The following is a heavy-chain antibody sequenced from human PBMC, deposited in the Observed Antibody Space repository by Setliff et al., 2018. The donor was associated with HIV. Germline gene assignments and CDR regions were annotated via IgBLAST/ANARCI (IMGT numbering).Heavy chain of an antibody. J-gene: IGHJ6*03. D-gene: IGHD2-2*01. CDR1: GGSISSSNW. CDR3: ARRYCSSTSCYYYYYYYMDV. Sequence: LSLTCAVSGGSISSSNWWSWVRQPPGKGLEWIGEIYHSGSTNYNPSLKSRVTISIDKSKNQFSLKLSSVTAADTAVYYCARRYCSSTSCYYYYYYYMDVWGKGTTVTVSS. V-gene: IGHV4-4*02. CDR2: IYHSGST.